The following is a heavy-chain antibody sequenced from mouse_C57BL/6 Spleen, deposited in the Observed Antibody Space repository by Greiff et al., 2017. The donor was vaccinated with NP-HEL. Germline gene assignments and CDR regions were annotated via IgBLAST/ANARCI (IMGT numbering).Heavy chain of an antibody. D-gene: IGHD2-5*01. J-gene: IGHJ3*01. CDR3: ARNDSNYDWFAY. CDR2: IWSGGST. CDR1: GFSLTSYG. Sequence: VQLKESGPGLVQPSQSLSITCTVSGFSLTSYGVHWVRQSPGKGLEWLGVIWSGGSTDYNAAFISRLSISKDNSKSQVFVKMNSLQTDDTAIYYCARNDSNYDWFAYWGQGTLVTVSA. V-gene: IGHV2-2*01.